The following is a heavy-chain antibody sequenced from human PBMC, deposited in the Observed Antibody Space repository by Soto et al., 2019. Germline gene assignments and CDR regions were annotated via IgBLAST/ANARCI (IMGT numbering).Heavy chain of an antibody. J-gene: IGHJ1*01. D-gene: IGHD3-10*01. V-gene: IGHV1-8*01. CDR2: MNPNNGNT. Sequence: QVQLVQSGAEVKKPGASVKVSCKASGYTFTSYDISWVRQATGQGLEWMGWMNPNNGNTDYAPKFQGRVTMTMNTXXXTXXXXLSSLRSEDTAVYYCARSPRNYYALGSYSYFRHWGQGTLVTVSS. CDR3: ARSPRNYYALGSYSYFRH. CDR1: GYTFTSYD.